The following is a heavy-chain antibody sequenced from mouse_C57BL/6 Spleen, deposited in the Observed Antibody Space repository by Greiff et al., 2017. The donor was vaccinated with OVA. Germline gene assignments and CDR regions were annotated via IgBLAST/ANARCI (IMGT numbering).Heavy chain of an antibody. CDR1: GYSITSGYY. V-gene: IGHV3-6*01. CDR3: ASLDYYGSSYFDY. J-gene: IGHJ2*01. Sequence: ESGPGLVKPSQSLSLTCSVTGYSITSGYYWNWIRQFPGNKLEWMGYISYDGSNNYNPSLKNRISINRDTSKNQFFLKLNSVTTEDTATYYCASLDYYGSSYFDYWGQGTTLTVSA. D-gene: IGHD1-1*01. CDR2: ISYDGSN.